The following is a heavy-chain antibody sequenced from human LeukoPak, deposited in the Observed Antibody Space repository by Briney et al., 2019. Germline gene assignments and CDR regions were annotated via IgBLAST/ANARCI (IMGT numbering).Heavy chain of an antibody. CDR1: GFTFSSYG. J-gene: IGHJ4*02. V-gene: IGHV3-30*18. D-gene: IGHD6-13*01. CDR2: ISYGGSNK. CDR3: AKDGSSWYYFDY. Sequence: GGSLRLSRAASGFTFSSYGMHWVRQAPGKGLEWVAVISYGGSNKYYADSVKGRFTISRDNSKNTLYLQMNSLRAEDTAVYYCAKDGSSWYYFDYWGQGTLVTVSS.